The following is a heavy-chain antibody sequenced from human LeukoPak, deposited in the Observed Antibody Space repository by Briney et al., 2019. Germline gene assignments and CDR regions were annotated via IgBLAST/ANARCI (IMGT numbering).Heavy chain of an antibody. V-gene: IGHV3-30*02. CDR2: IRYDGSNK. Sequence: GGSLRLSCAASGSTFSSYGMHWVRQAPGKGLEWVAFIRYDGSNKYYADSVKGRFTISRDNSKNTLYLQMNSLRAEDTAVYYCAKDRPRYYDSSGYPEYFDYWGQGTLVTVSS. CDR3: AKDRPRYYDSSGYPEYFDY. CDR1: GSTFSSYG. D-gene: IGHD3-22*01. J-gene: IGHJ4*02.